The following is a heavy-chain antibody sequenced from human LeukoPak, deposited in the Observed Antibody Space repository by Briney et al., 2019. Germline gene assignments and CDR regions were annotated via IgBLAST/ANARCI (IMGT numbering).Heavy chain of an antibody. CDR2: IIPIFVTA. CDR3: ASPREDTGGYSYGYFYAFDI. V-gene: IGHV1-69*13. CDR1: EGTFSSSA. Sequence: ASVKVSCKASEGTFSSSAISWVRQTPGQGLEWMGGIIPIFVTAHYAQKFQGRVTITPDESTSTAYMDLSSLRSEVTAVYYCASPREDTGGYSYGYFYAFDIWGQGTMVTVSS. D-gene: IGHD5-18*01. J-gene: IGHJ3*02.